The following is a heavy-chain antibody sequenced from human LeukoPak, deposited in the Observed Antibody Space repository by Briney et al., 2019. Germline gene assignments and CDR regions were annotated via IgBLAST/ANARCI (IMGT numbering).Heavy chain of an antibody. J-gene: IGHJ4*02. D-gene: IGHD2-15*01. Sequence: GGSLRLSCAASGFTFSSYAMSWVRQAPGKGLEWVSAISGSGGSTYYADSVKGRFTISRDNSKNTLYLQMNSLRAEDTAVYYCALLPAKGGGVDYWGQGTLVTVSS. V-gene: IGHV3-23*01. CDR3: ALLPAKGGGVDY. CDR2: ISGSGGST. CDR1: GFTFSSYA.